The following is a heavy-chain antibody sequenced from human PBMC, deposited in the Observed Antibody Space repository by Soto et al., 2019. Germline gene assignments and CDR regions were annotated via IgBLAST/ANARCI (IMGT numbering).Heavy chain of an antibody. V-gene: IGHV4-34*01. J-gene: IGHJ1*01. CDR2: INHSGST. D-gene: IGHD5-12*01. CDR3: ARGQVAIVATH. CDR1: GGSLSGYY. Sequence: SETLSLTCAVYGGSLSGYYWTWIRQPPGTGLEWIGEINHSGSTNYNPSLQSRVTISVDKSKNQFSLKLSSVTAADTAVYYCARGQVAIVATHWDQGTLVTVSS.